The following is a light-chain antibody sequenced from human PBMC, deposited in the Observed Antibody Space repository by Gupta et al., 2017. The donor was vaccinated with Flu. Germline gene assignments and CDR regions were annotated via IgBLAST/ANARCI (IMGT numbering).Light chain of an antibody. J-gene: IGLJ2*01. CDR2: DDR. CDR1: YIGGKY. CDR3: QVWESKNDNHVL. V-gene: IGLV3-21*02. Sequence: SSVLTQPPSVSVAPGQPARTTCEGNYIGGKYVHWYHQKAGQAPGLIVYDDRDRPSRSPQRFSGSNSGNTATLTISGVEAEEEADYYCQVWESKNDNHVLFGGGTKLTVL.